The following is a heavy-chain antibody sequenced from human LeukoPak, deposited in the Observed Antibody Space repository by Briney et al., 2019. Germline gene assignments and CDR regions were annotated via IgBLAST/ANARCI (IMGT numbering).Heavy chain of an antibody. Sequence: PGGSLRLSCAASGFTFSGYWMTWVRQAPGKGLEWVANIKQDGSEKYYVDSVKGRFTISRDNAKNSVYLQMNSLRAEDTAVYYCARTFMWGQGTLVTVSS. V-gene: IGHV3-7*01. CDR3: ARTFM. CDR1: GFTFSGYW. CDR2: IKQDGSEK. J-gene: IGHJ4*02.